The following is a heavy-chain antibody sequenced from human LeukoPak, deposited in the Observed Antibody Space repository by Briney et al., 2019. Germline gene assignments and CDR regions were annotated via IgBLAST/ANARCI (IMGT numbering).Heavy chain of an antibody. D-gene: IGHD3-22*01. Sequence: HPGGSLRLSCAASGFTFSTYWMSWVRQAPGKGLEGVANIKEDGSEKYYGDSVKGRFTISRDNAKNPLYRQMNSLRAEDTAVYYCARDSSGYQWGQGTLVTVSS. V-gene: IGHV3-7*01. CDR2: IKEDGSEK. CDR1: GFTFSTYW. J-gene: IGHJ4*02. CDR3: ARDSSGYQ.